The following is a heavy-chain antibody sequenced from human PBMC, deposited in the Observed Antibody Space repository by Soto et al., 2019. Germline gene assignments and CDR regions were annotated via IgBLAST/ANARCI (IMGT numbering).Heavy chain of an antibody. CDR3: AKAVATTFGWFDP. J-gene: IGHJ5*02. Sequence: EVQLLESGGGLVQPGGSLRLSYAASGITFSSYAMNWVRQAPGKGLEWVSSISGSGGITHYADSVKGRFTISRDNSKNTLYLQMNTLRAEDTAIYYCAKAVATTFGWFDPWGQGTLVTVSS. CDR2: ISGSGGIT. CDR1: GITFSSYA. V-gene: IGHV3-23*01. D-gene: IGHD2-15*01.